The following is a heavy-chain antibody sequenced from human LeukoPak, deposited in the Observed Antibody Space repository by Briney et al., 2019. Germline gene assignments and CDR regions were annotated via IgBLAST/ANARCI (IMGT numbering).Heavy chain of an antibody. CDR2: IYTSGST. CDR3: ARCYYDSSGYTPLYYYYMDV. J-gene: IGHJ6*03. V-gene: IGHV4-39*07. Sequence: PSETLSLTCTVSGGSISSSSYYWGWIRQPPGKGLEWIGSIYTSGSTNYNPSLKSRVTISVDTSKNQFSLKLSSVTAADTAVYYCARCYYDSSGYTPLYYYYMDVWGKGTTVTVSS. D-gene: IGHD3-22*01. CDR1: GGSISSSSYY.